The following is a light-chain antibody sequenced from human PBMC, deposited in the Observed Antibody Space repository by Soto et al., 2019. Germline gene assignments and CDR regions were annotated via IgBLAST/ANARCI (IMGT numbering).Light chain of an antibody. CDR3: QQAASFPIT. CDR2: GAS. J-gene: IGKJ5*01. CDR1: QSVSDY. V-gene: IGKV3-15*01. Sequence: ETLMTQSPATLSVSPGERATLSCRASQSVSDYLAWYQQRPGQAPRLLIFGASTRATGFPARFSGSGSGTEFTLTISSLQSEDFAVYYCQQAASFPITFGQGTRLEIK.